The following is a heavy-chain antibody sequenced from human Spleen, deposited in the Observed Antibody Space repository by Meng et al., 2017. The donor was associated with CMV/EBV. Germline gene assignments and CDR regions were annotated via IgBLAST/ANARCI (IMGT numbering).Heavy chain of an antibody. D-gene: IGHD3-3*01. J-gene: IGHJ4*02. CDR1: YTFHSNG. Sequence: YTFHSNGISWVRQAPGQGLEWMGWISAYNGNTNYARKLQGRVTMTTDTSTSTAYMELRSLRADDTAVYYCARGPTPHYDFWSGFDYWGQGTLVTVSS. CDR3: ARGPTPHYDFWSGFDY. CDR2: ISAYNGNT. V-gene: IGHV1-18*01.